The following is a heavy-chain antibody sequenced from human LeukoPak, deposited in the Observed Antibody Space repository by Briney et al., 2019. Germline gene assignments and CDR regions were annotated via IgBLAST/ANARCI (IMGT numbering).Heavy chain of an antibody. D-gene: IGHD3-10*01. CDR2: INHSGST. CDR1: GGSFSGYY. CDR3: ARVGGSGSYYNDY. J-gene: IGHJ4*02. Sequence: SETPSLTCAVYGGSFSGYYWSWIRQPPGKGLEWNGEINHSGSTNYNPSLKSRVTISVDTSKNQFSLKLSSVTAADTAVYYCARVGGSGSYYNDYWGQGTLVTVSS. V-gene: IGHV4-34*01.